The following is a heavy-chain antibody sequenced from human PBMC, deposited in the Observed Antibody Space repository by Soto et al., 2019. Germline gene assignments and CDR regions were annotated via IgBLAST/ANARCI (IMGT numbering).Heavy chain of an antibody. Sequence: EVQLAESGGGLVEPGRSLRLSCAASGFSVDDYAMHWVRQGPGKGLEWVSGINWDGGKIGYADSVKGRFTISRDSAKNSLFLQMSGLRAEDTALYYGVKDYGRHSGDGMHIWGQGTKVTVSS. V-gene: IGHV3-9*01. CDR1: GFSVDDYA. CDR2: INWDGGKI. CDR3: VKDYGRHSGDGMHI. J-gene: IGHJ3*02. D-gene: IGHD2-8*01.